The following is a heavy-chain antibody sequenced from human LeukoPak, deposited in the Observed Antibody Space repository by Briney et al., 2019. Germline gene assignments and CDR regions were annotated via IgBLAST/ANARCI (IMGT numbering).Heavy chain of an antibody. Sequence: ASVKVSCKASGYTFTGYYMQWVRQAPGQGLEWMGWINPNSGGTNYAQKFQGRVTMTRDTSISTAYMELSRLRSDDTAVYDCARTYYYDNSGYSLSFDIWGQGTMVTVSS. J-gene: IGHJ3*02. CDR2: INPNSGGT. CDR1: GYTFTGYY. D-gene: IGHD3-22*01. CDR3: ARTYYYDNSGYSLSFDI. V-gene: IGHV1-2*02.